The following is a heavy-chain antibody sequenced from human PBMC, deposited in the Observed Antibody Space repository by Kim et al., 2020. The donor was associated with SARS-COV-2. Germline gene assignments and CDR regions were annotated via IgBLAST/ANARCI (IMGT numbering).Heavy chain of an antibody. CDR3: ANQRDNHRGALRN. CDR2: IFFSGHA. J-gene: IGHJ4*02. CDR1: SSSIRSPGYY. V-gene: IGHV4-31*03. Sequence: SETLSLTCTVSSSSIRSPGYYWTWLRQHPGKGLEWLGFIFFSGHAYYNPSLKSRLTISLDTSNNQFYLRLKSVTAADTAVYYCANQRDNHRGALRNWGQGRLVAVS. D-gene: IGHD3-10*01.